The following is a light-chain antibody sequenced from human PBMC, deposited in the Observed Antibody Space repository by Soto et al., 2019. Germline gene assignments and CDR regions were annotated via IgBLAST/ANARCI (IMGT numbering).Light chain of an antibody. V-gene: IGLV2-14*01. Sequence: QSVLTQPASVSGSPGQSITISCTGTSSDIGGYDYVCWYQQRPGKAPKLIIYDVTNRPSGVSNRFSASKSGNKASLSISGLQAEDEADYYCSSYTSSSTVVFGGGTKLTVL. CDR3: SSYTSSSTVV. J-gene: IGLJ2*01. CDR2: DVT. CDR1: SSDIGGYDY.